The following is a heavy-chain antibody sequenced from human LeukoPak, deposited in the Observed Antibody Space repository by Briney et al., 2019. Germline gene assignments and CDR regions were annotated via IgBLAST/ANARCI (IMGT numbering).Heavy chain of an antibody. CDR2: ISGSGAST. Sequence: GGSLRLSCAASGSTFSSCAMSWVRQAPGKGLEWVSAISGSGASTYYADSVKGRFTVSRDNSKNTLSLQMNSLRAEDTGVYYCAKLKDTYSRGRYDCWGRGTLVTVSS. CDR1: GSTFSSCA. J-gene: IGHJ4*02. V-gene: IGHV3-23*01. CDR3: AKLKDTYSRGRYDC. D-gene: IGHD6-19*01.